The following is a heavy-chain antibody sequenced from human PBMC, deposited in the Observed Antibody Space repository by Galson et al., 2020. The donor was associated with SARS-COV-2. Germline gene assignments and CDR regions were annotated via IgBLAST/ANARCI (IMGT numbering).Heavy chain of an antibody. V-gene: IGHV2-5*02. D-gene: IGHD3-10*01. J-gene: IGHJ3*01. CDR2: VYWDDDK. CDR1: GFSLSNTGVG. CDR3: AHKPPGGPVADAFDV. Sequence: KMSGPTLVKPTQTLTLTCNFSGFSLSNTGVGVGWIRQPPGQALEWPALVYWDDDKRYRPSLKNRLTITKDTSKNQVVLTMANMDPVDTGTYYCAHKPPGGPVADAFDVWGRGTKVTVSS.